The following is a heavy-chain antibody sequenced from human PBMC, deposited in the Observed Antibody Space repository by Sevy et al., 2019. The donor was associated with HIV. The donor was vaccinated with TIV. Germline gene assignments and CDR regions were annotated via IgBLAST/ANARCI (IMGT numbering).Heavy chain of an antibody. J-gene: IGHJ4*02. V-gene: IGHV3-23*01. CDR2: ISGSGDNT. CDR1: GFTFSNYA. CDR3: AKDSGDDNYGLFDY. Sequence: GGSLRLSCGASGFTFSNYAMSWVRQAPGKGLEWVSSISGSGDNTYYGDSVKGRFTVSRDNSKNTLYLQMNSLRAEDTAVYYCAKDSGDDNYGLFDYWGQGTLVTVSS. D-gene: IGHD5-18*01.